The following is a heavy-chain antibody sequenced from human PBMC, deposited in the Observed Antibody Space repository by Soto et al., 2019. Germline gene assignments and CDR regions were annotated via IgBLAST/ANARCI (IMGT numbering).Heavy chain of an antibody. D-gene: IGHD3-3*01. CDR2: IYTSGST. CDR3: ARLAGDFWSGSNWFDP. J-gene: IGHJ5*02. CDR1: GGSISSYY. Sequence: SETLSLTCTVSGGSISSYYWSWIRQPAGKGLEWIGRIYTSGSTNYNPSLKSRVTMSVDTSKNQFSLKLSSVTAADTAVYYCARLAGDFWSGSNWFDPWRQGTLVTVSS. V-gene: IGHV4-4*07.